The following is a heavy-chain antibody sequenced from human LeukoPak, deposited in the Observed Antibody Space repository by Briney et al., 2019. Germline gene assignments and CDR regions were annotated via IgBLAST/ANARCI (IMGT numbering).Heavy chain of an antibody. Sequence: GGPLRLSCAASGFTFSNYEVNWVRQAPGKGLEWVSYISSSGSTIYYADSVKGRFTISRDTAKNSLYLQMSSLRAEDTAVYYCARVSRAVAGTGSFDYWGQGTLVTVSS. CDR1: GFTFSNYE. J-gene: IGHJ4*02. D-gene: IGHD6-19*01. CDR2: ISSSGSTI. CDR3: ARVSRAVAGTGSFDY. V-gene: IGHV3-48*03.